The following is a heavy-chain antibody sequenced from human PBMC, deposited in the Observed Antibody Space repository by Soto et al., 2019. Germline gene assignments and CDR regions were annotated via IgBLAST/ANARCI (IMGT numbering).Heavy chain of an antibody. CDR3: VKRFYLDGTGDYYDPRYFDF. V-gene: IGHV3-23*01. Sequence: EVQLLESGGGLVQPGGSLRLSCAASGFTFSTYAMSWVRQAPGKGLEWVSGISGSGGSTYYADAVKGRFTISRDNSKNTLYLQMNSLRAEDSAAYYCVKRFYLDGTGDYYDPRYFDFWGQGALVTVSS. CDR1: GFTFSTYA. CDR2: ISGSGGST. J-gene: IGHJ4*02. D-gene: IGHD3-22*01.